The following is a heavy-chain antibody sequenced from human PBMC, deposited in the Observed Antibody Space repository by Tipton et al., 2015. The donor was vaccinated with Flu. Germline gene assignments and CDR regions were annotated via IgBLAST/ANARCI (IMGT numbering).Heavy chain of an antibody. Sequence: TLSLTCTVSGGSISTSYWSWIRQPAGKGLEWIGRISTSGSTNYNASLESRVTLSRDTSKNHISLRLTSATAADTALYYCARDLWNDRRAYYYYGVDVWGQGTTVTVSS. CDR1: GGSISTSY. CDR2: ISTSGST. J-gene: IGHJ6*02. V-gene: IGHV4-4*07. D-gene: IGHD1-1*01. CDR3: ARDLWNDRRAYYYYGVDV.